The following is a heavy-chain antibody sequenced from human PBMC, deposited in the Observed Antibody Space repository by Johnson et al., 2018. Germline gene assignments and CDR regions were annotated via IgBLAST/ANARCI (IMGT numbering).Heavy chain of an antibody. CDR3: ARGHYYGSGSYYHYYYMDV. J-gene: IGHJ6*03. CDR1: GFTFSSYD. D-gene: IGHD3-10*01. V-gene: IGHV3-13*01. Sequence: VQLLESGGGWVQPGGSLRLSCAASGFTFSSYDMHWVRLATGKGLEWVSAIGTAGDTYYPGSVNGRFTIPRENAKNSLYLQMNSLRAEDTAVYYCARGHYYGSGSYYHYYYMDVWGKGTTVTVSS. CDR2: IGTAGDT.